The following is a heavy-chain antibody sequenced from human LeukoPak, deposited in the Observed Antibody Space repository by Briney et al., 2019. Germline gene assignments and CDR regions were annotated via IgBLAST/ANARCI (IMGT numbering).Heavy chain of an antibody. Sequence: GGSLRLSCAASGFTFSSYAMSWVRQAPGKGLEWVSAISGSGSSTYYADSVKGRFTISRDNSKNTLYLQMNSLRAEDTAVYYCAKAFGDGYNYDFDYWGQGTLVTVSS. V-gene: IGHV3-23*01. CDR1: GFTFSSYA. CDR3: AKAFGDGYNYDFDY. CDR2: ISGSGSST. D-gene: IGHD5-24*01. J-gene: IGHJ4*02.